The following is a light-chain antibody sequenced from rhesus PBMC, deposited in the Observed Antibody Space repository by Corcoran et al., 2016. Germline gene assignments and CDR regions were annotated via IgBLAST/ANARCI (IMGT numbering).Light chain of an antibody. CDR3: MQSTKDPRT. V-gene: IGKV2S3*01. CDR2: KFT. Sequence: DIVMTQTPRSLPVTPGEPASLSCRSSQSLLHSNGNTYLHWYLQKPGQSPRLLINKFTNRESGVQDRFMGTGSSTDFTLKISKVEPEDVGVYYCMQSTKDPRTFGQGTKVGIK. CDR1: QSLLHSNGNTY. J-gene: IGKJ1*01.